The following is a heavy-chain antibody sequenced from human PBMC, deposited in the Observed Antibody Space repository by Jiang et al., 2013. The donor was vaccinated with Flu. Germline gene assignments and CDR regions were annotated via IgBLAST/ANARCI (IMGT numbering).Heavy chain of an antibody. V-gene: IGHV3-73*01. J-gene: IGHJ4*02. CDR1: GFTFSGSA. CDR2: IRSKANSYAT. D-gene: IGHD3-10*01. Sequence: SGFTFSGSAMHWVRQASGKGLEWVGRIRSKANSYATAYAASVKGRFTISRDNSKNTLYLQMNSLRAEDTAVYYCARVVRELLDYWGQGTLVTVSS. CDR3: ARVVRELLDY.